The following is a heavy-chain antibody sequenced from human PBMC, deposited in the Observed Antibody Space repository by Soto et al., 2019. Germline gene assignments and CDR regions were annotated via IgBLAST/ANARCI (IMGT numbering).Heavy chain of an antibody. V-gene: IGHV3-33*01. J-gene: IGHJ6*03. CDR3: ARDFLLDYDILTGYPDDPTLTRPMDV. D-gene: IGHD3-9*01. CDR2: IWYHGSNK. Sequence: GGSLRLSCAASGFTFSSYGMHWVRQAPGKGLEWVAVIWYHGSNKYYADSVKGRFTISRDNSKNTLYLQMNSLRAEDTAVYYCARDFLLDYDILTGYPDDPTLTRPMDVWGKGTTVTVSS. CDR1: GFTFSSYG.